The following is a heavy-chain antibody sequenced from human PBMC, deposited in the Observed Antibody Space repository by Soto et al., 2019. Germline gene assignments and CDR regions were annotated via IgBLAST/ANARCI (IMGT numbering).Heavy chain of an antibody. CDR1: GFTFSSYW. D-gene: IGHD1-26*01. V-gene: IGHV3-7*03. Sequence: HPGGSLRLSCAASGFTFSSYWMSWVRQAPGKGLEWVANIKQDGSEKYYVESVKGRFTISRDNAKNSLYLQMNSLRAEDTAVYYCATEDGGSYFRPTDYWGQGTLVTVSS. CDR2: IKQDGSEK. J-gene: IGHJ4*02. CDR3: ATEDGGSYFRPTDY.